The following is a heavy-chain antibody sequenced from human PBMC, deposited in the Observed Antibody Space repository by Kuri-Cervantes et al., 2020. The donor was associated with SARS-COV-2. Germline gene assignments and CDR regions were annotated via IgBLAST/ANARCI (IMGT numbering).Heavy chain of an antibody. J-gene: IGHJ4*02. Sequence: GESLKISCAASGFSFSSYAMSWVRLAPGKGPEWVSAISGSGDNTYYADSVKGRFTISRDNSQNTVYLQMNSLRGEDTALYYCAQDVSQLGRACRYWGQGTLVTVSS. CDR3: AQDVSQLGRACRY. CDR1: GFSFSSYA. D-gene: IGHD6-6*01. V-gene: IGHV3-23*01. CDR2: ISGSGDNT.